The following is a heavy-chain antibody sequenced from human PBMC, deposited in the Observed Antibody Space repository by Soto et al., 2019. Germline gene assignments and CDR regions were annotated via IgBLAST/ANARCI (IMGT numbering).Heavy chain of an antibody. CDR2: IYHSGST. Sequence: SETLSLTCAVSGYSISSGYYWGWIRQPPGKGLEWIGSIYHSGSTYYNPSLKSRVTISVDTSKNQFSLKLSSVTAADTAVYHCAREIEGCSGGSCYPGYNWFDPWGQGTLVTVSS. CDR3: AREIEGCSGGSCYPGYNWFDP. CDR1: GYSISSGYY. D-gene: IGHD2-15*01. V-gene: IGHV4-38-2*02. J-gene: IGHJ5*02.